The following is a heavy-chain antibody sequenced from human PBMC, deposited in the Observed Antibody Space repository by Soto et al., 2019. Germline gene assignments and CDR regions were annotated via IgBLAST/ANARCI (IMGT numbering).Heavy chain of an antibody. J-gene: IGHJ4*02. CDR2: ISSSSSYI. CDR3: ARAGYSSSLNFDY. D-gene: IGHD6-6*01. Sequence: GESLKISCAASGFTFSSYSMNWVRQAPGKGLEWVSSISSSSSYIYYADSVKGRFTISRDNAKNSLYLQMNSLRAEDTAVYYCARAGYSSSLNFDYWGQGTLVTVSS. V-gene: IGHV3-21*01. CDR1: GFTFSSYS.